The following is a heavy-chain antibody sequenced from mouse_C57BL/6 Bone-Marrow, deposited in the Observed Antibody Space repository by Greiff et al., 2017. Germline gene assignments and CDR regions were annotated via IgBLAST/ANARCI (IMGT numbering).Heavy chain of an antibody. Sequence: EVQRVESGGDLVKPGGSLKLSCAASGFTFSSYGMSWVRQTPDKRLEWVATISSGGSYTYYPDSVKGRFTISRDNAKNTLYLQMSSLKSEDTAMYYCARHNYSNQYAMDYWGQGTSVTVSS. D-gene: IGHD2-5*01. CDR2: ISSGGSYT. V-gene: IGHV5-6*01. CDR1: GFTFSSYG. CDR3: ARHNYSNQYAMDY. J-gene: IGHJ4*01.